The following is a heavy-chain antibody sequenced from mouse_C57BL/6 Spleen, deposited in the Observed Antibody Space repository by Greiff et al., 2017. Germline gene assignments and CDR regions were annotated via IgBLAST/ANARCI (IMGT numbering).Heavy chain of an antibody. V-gene: IGHV2-6-1*01. CDR2: LWRDGST. Sequence: VQGVASGPGLVAPTQSLSITCTVSGFSFPSHGVHWVRQPPGKGLEWLVVLWRDGSTTYNSALKSRLSISKDNSKSQVFLKMNSLQTYDTARYYCARHSGYLDYWGQGTTLTVAS. CDR3: ARHSGYLDY. J-gene: IGHJ2*01. CDR1: GFSFPSHG.